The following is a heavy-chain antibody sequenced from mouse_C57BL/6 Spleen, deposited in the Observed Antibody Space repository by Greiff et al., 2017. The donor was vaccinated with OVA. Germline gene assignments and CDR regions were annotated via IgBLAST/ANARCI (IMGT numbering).Heavy chain of an antibody. J-gene: IGHJ2*01. CDR1: GYTFTDYE. V-gene: IGHV1-15*01. CDR2: IDPETGGT. Sequence: VQLQQSGAELVRPGASVTLSCKASGYTFTDYEMHWVKQTPVHGLEWIGAIDPETGGTAYNQKFKGKAILTADKSSSTAYMELRSLTSEDSAVYYCTREGARGYFDYWGQGTTLTVSS. CDR3: TREGARGYFDY.